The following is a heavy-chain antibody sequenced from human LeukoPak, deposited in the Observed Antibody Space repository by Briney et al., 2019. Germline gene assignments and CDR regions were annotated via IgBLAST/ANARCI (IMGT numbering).Heavy chain of an antibody. D-gene: IGHD2-2*01. J-gene: IGHJ5*02. Sequence: SETLSLTCTVSGGSISSSSYYWGWIRQPPGKGLEWIGSIYYSGSTNYNPSLKSRITISVDTSKNQFSLKLSSVTAADTAVYYCARTSSTSSGGRWDWFDPWGQGTLVTVSS. CDR2: IYYSGST. CDR1: GGSISSSSYY. CDR3: ARTSSTSSGGRWDWFDP. V-gene: IGHV4-39*07.